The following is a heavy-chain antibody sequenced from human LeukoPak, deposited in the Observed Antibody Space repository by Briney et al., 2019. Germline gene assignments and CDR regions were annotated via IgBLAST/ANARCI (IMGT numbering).Heavy chain of an antibody. Sequence: SETLSLTCTVSGGSVSSGSYYWSWIRQPPGKGLEWIGYIYYSGSTNYNPSLKSRVTISVNTSKNQFSLKLSSVTAADTAVYYCAREGLYGDYVWSLDYWGQGTLVTVSS. V-gene: IGHV4-61*01. CDR3: AREGLYGDYVWSLDY. CDR2: IYYSGST. CDR1: GGSVSSGSYY. J-gene: IGHJ4*02. D-gene: IGHD4-17*01.